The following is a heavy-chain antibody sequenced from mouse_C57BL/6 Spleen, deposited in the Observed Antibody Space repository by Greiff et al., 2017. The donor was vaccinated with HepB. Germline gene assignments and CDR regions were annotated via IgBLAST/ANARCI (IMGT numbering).Heavy chain of an antibody. CDR1: GFTFSSYG. CDR3: ARTYGYDGNWYFDV. Sequence: EVQLVESGGDLVKPGGSLKLSCAASGFTFSSYGMSWVRQTPDKRLEWVATISSGGSYTYYPDSVKGRFTISRDNAKNTLYLQMSSLKSEDTAMYYCARTYGYDGNWYFDVWGTGTTVTVSS. CDR2: ISSGGSYT. J-gene: IGHJ1*03. V-gene: IGHV5-6*01. D-gene: IGHD2-2*01.